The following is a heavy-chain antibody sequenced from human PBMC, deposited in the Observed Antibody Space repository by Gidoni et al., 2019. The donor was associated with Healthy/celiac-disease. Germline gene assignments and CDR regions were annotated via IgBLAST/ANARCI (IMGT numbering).Heavy chain of an antibody. J-gene: IGHJ2*01. Sequence: EVQLLESGGGLVQPGGSLRLSCAASGFTFSSYAMRWVRQAPGKGLGWVSAISGSGGSTYYADSVKGRFTISRDNSKNTLYLQMNSLRAEDTAVYYCAKDRRSGWYWYFDLWGRGTLVTVSS. V-gene: IGHV3-23*01. CDR1: GFTFSSYA. CDR3: AKDRRSGWYWYFDL. D-gene: IGHD6-19*01. CDR2: ISGSGGST.